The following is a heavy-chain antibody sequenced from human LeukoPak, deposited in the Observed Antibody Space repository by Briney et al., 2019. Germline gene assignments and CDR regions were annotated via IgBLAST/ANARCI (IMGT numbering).Heavy chain of an antibody. D-gene: IGHD4-17*01. Sequence: PSETLSLTCAVYGGSFSGYYWSWIRQPPGKGLEWIGEINHSGSTNYNPSLKSRVTISVDTSKNQFSLKLSSVTAADTALYYCAKGITLSFDYGPDYWGQGTLVTVSS. CDR2: INHSGST. J-gene: IGHJ4*02. CDR3: AKGITLSFDYGPDY. CDR1: GGSFSGYY. V-gene: IGHV4-34*01.